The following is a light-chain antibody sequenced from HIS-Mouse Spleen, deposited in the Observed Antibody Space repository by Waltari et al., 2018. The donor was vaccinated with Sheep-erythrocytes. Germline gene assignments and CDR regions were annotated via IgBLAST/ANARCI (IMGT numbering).Light chain of an antibody. Sequence: QSALTQPRSVSGSPGPSVTISCTGTSSDVGGYNYVSWYQQHPGKAPKLMIYDVIKRPSGVPDRFSGSKSGNTASLTISGLQAEDEADYYCCSYAGSYNYVFGTGTKVTVL. CDR3: CSYAGSYNYV. CDR1: SSDVGGYNY. J-gene: IGLJ1*01. V-gene: IGLV2-11*01. CDR2: DVI.